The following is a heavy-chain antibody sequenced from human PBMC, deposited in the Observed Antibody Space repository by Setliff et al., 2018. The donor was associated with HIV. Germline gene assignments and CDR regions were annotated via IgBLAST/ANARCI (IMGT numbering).Heavy chain of an antibody. CDR3: ASARIPTGGTSTSFDY. CDR2: ISFDGSSK. V-gene: IGHV3-30-3*01. J-gene: IGHJ4*02. D-gene: IGHD1-1*01. Sequence: GGSLRLSCAASKFTFRDYAMHWVRQAPGKGLEWVAAISFDGSSKFYADSVKGRFTVSRDNSKNTLYLQLNSLRREDTAVYYCASARIPTGGTSTSFDYWGQGTLVTVSS. CDR1: KFTFRDYA.